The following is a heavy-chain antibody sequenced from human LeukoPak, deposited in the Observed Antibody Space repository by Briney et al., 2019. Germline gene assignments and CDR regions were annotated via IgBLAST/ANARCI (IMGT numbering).Heavy chain of an antibody. CDR2: INHSGST. V-gene: IGHV4-34*01. D-gene: IGHD3-3*01. J-gene: IGHJ4*02. Sequence: SETLSLTCAVYGGSFSGYYWSWIRQPPGKGLEWIGEINHSGSTNYNPSLKSRVTISVDTSKNQFSLKLSSVNAADTAVYYCARAPPFGVVIDFDYWGQGTLVTVSS. CDR3: ARAPPFGVVIDFDY. CDR1: GGSFSGYY.